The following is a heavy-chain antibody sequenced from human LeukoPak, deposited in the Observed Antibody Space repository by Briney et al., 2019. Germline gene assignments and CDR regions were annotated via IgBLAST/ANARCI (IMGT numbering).Heavy chain of an antibody. V-gene: IGHV1-46*01. J-gene: IGHJ4*02. CDR2: INPSGGST. Sequence: ASVKVSCKASGYTFTSYYMHWVRQAPGQGLEWMGIINPSGGSTSYAQKFQGRVTMTRDMSTSTVYMELSSLRSEDTAVYYCARGGGIVVVPAADFDYWGQGTLVTVSS. D-gene: IGHD2-2*01. CDR3: ARGGGIVVVPAADFDY. CDR1: GYTFTSYY.